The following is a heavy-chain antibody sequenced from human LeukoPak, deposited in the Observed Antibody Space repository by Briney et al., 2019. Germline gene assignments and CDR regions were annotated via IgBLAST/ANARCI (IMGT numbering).Heavy chain of an antibody. D-gene: IGHD3-22*01. V-gene: IGHV4-39*01. Sequence: PSETLSLTCTVSGGSISSSSYYWGWIRQPPGKGLEWIGSIYYSGSTYYNPSLKSRVTISVDTSKNQFSLKLSSVTAADTAVYYCARPMGYDSSGWFDPWGQGTLVTVSS. J-gene: IGHJ5*02. CDR3: ARPMGYDSSGWFDP. CDR2: IYYSGST. CDR1: GGSISSSSYY.